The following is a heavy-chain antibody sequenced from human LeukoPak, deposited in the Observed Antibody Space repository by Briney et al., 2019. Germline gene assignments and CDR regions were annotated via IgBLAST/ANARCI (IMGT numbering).Heavy chain of an antibody. D-gene: IGHD3-22*01. Sequence: GGSLRLSCAASAFSNYYMSWIRQAPGKGLEWVSYTSSSGTTIYYADSVKGRFTISRDNAKNSLYLQMNSLRAEDTAVYYCARSPWDSSGYYYFDLWGQGTLVTVSS. CDR1: AFSNYY. CDR2: TSSSGTTI. V-gene: IGHV3-11*01. J-gene: IGHJ4*02. CDR3: ARSPWDSSGYYYFDL.